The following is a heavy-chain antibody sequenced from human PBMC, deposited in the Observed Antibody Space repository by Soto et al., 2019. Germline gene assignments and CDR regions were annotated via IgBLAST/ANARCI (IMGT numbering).Heavy chain of an antibody. V-gene: IGHV3-11*06. Sequence: GGSLSLSGAASGFTFSDYYMIWIRHAPGKGLDLVSYVSSISSYTNYAYSLKGRFTISRDNAKNSLYLQMNSLRAEDTAVYYCATLGVFNNWGQGTLVTVSS. CDR1: GFTFSDYY. CDR2: VSSISSYT. CDR3: ATLGVFNN. J-gene: IGHJ4*02. D-gene: IGHD3-3*01.